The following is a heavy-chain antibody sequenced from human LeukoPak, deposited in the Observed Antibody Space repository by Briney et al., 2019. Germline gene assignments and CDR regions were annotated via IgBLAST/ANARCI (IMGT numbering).Heavy chain of an antibody. J-gene: IGHJ4*02. D-gene: IGHD3-22*01. CDR3: ARGGRGDYYDSSGYYWDY. V-gene: IGHV4-30-4*01. CDR1: GGSISSGDYY. Sequence: SQTLSLTCTVSGGSISSGDYYWSWIRQPPGKGLEWIGYIYYTGSTYYNPSLKSRVTISVDTSKNQFSLKLSSVTAADTAVYYCARGGRGDYYDSSGYYWDYWGQGTLVTVSS. CDR2: IYYTGST.